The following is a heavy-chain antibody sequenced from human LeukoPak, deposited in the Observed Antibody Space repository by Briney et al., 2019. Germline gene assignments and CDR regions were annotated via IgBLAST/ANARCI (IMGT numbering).Heavy chain of an antibody. CDR1: GFTFSSYW. CDR3: AKDPAAIWRDWFDP. J-gene: IGHJ5*02. CDR2: INSDGSST. V-gene: IGHV3-74*01. D-gene: IGHD2-2*02. Sequence: GGSLRLSCAASGFTFSSYWMHWVRQAPGKGLVWVSRINSDGSSTSYADSVKGRFTISRDNSKNTLYLQMNSLRAEDTAVYYCAKDPAAIWRDWFDPWGQGTLVTVSS.